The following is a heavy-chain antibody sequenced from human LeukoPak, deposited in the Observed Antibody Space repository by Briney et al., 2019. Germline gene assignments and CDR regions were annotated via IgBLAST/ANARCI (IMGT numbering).Heavy chain of an antibody. Sequence: ASVKVSCKASGYTFTSCYMHWVRQAPGQGLEWMGIINPSGGSTSYAQKFQGRVTMTRDTSTSTVYMELSSLRSEDTAVYYCAREESTGCFDYWGQGTLVTVSS. CDR1: GYTFTSCY. J-gene: IGHJ4*02. V-gene: IGHV1-46*01. CDR3: AREESTGCFDY. D-gene: IGHD6-19*01. CDR2: INPSGGST.